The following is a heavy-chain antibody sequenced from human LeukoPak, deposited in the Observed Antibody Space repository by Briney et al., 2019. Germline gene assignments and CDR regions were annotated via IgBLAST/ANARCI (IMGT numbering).Heavy chain of an antibody. CDR3: AITFDIVVVPAASLASDY. D-gene: IGHD2-2*01. Sequence: ASVKVSCEASGYTFTGYYVHWVRQAPGQGLEWMGWINPNSGGTNYAQKFQGRVTMTRDTSISTAYMELSRLRSDDTAVYYCAITFDIVVVPAASLASDYWGQGTLVTVSS. J-gene: IGHJ4*02. V-gene: IGHV1-2*02. CDR2: INPNSGGT. CDR1: GYTFTGYY.